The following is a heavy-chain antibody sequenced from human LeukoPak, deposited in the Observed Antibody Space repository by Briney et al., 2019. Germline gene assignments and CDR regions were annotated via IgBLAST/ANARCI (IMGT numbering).Heavy chain of an antibody. CDR3: AKAKGDFWSEIDY. CDR1: GFTFDDYA. CDR2: INWNSDSI. J-gene: IGHJ4*02. D-gene: IGHD3-3*01. V-gene: IGHV3-9*01. Sequence: GGSLRLSCEASGFTFDDYAMHWVRQAPGKGLEWVSSINWNSDSIYYADSVKGRFTISRDNAKNSLYLQMNSLRAEDTALYYCAKAKGDFWSEIDYWGQGTLVTVSS.